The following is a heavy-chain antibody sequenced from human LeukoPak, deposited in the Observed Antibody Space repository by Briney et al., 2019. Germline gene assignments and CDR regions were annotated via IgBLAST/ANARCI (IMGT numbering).Heavy chain of an antibody. CDR1: GYSISSGYY. CDR3: ARHGIECSSTNCYWATVRD. CDR2: IYHSGST. D-gene: IGHD2-2*01. V-gene: IGHV4-38-2*01. Sequence: SDTLSLTRAVSGYSISSGYYWGWIRQPPGKGLEWIGSIYHSGSTYYNPSLKSRVTISVDTSKNQFSLKLSSVTAADTAVYYCARHGIECSSTNCYWATVRDWGQGTLVTVSS. J-gene: IGHJ4*02.